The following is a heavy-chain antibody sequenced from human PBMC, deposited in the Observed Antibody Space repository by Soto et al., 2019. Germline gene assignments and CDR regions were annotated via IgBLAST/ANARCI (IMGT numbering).Heavy chain of an antibody. Sequence: QVQLVESGGGVVQPGRSLRLSCAASGFTFSTYGMHWVRQAPGKGLEWVAITWYDGSNKYYGDSVKGRFTISRDNSKNKLYLQMNRLRAEDTAVYYCAKDHSSTLDSMDVWGQGTTVTVCS. CDR2: TWYDGSNK. J-gene: IGHJ6*02. D-gene: IGHD6-13*01. V-gene: IGHV3-33*06. CDR3: AKDHSSTLDSMDV. CDR1: GFTFSTYG.